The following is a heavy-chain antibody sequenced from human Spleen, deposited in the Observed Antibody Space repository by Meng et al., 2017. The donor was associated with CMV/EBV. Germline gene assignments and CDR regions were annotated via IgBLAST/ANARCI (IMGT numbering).Heavy chain of an antibody. V-gene: IGHV4-61*01. Sequence: SETLSLTCTVSGGSVTNDHSYWSWIRQSPGKGLEWIGHLYYSGNTNYNPSLKSRVTISADTSKNQSSLRLSAVTAADTAVYYCARGESYDILTGYYPLIGAFDIWGQGKMVTVSS. J-gene: IGHJ3*02. CDR3: ARGESYDILTGYYPLIGAFDI. CDR1: GGSVTNDHSY. D-gene: IGHD3-9*01. CDR2: LYYSGNT.